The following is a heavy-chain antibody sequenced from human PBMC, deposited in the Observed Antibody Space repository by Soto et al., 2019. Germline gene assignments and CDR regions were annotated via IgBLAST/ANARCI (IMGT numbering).Heavy chain of an antibody. CDR3: ARDGHRVLRYFDWLLPQFDY. Sequence: GGSLRLSCAASGFTFSSYSMNWVRQAPGKGLEWVSSISSSSSYIYYADSVKGRFTISRDNAKNSLYLQMNSLRAEDTAVYYCARDGHRVLRYFDWLLPQFDYWGQGTLVTVSS. D-gene: IGHD3-9*01. V-gene: IGHV3-21*01. CDR2: ISSSSSYI. J-gene: IGHJ4*02. CDR1: GFTFSSYS.